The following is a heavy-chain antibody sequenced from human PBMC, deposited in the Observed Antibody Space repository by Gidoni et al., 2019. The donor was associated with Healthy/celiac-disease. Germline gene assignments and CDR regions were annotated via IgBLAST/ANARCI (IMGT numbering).Heavy chain of an antibody. Sequence: KGLEWIGSIYYSGSTYYNPSLKSRVTISVDTSKNQFSLKLSSVTAADTAVYYCARRGWELQDAFDIWGQGTMVTVSS. V-gene: IGHV4-39*01. J-gene: IGHJ3*02. CDR3: ARRGWELQDAFDI. CDR2: IYYSGST. D-gene: IGHD1-26*01.